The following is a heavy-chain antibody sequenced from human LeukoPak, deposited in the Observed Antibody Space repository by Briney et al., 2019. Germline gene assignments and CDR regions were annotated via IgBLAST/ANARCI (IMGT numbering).Heavy chain of an antibody. CDR2: INPNSGGT. Sequence: ASVTVSCKASGYTFTGYYMHWERQAPGQGLEWVGWINPNSGGTNYAQKFQGRVTMTRDTSISTAYMELSRLRSDDTAVYYCARGSSSSWYWGYWGQGTLVTVSS. J-gene: IGHJ4*02. D-gene: IGHD6-13*01. CDR3: ARGSSSSWYWGY. V-gene: IGHV1-2*02. CDR1: GYTFTGYY.